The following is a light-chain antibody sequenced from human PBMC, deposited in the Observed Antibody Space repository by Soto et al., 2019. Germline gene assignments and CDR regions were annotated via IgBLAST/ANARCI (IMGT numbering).Light chain of an antibody. V-gene: IGLV1-44*01. CDR3: LAWDDSLNGNL. Sequence: QSALTQPPSASGTPGQRVTIPCSGSSSNIESNTVYWYQQLPGMAPRLLIHTNDRRPSGVPDRFSGSKSGTSASLAISGLQSEDEADYYCLAWDDSLNGNLFGTGTKVTVL. CDR2: TND. CDR1: SSNIESNT. J-gene: IGLJ1*01.